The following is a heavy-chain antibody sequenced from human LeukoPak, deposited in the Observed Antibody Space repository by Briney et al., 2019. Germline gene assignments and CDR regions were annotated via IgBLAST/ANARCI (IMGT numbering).Heavy chain of an antibody. Sequence: PSETLSLTCAVYGGSFSGYYWSWIRQPPGKGLEWIGEINHSGSTNYNPSLKSRVTISVDTSKNQFSLKLSSVTAADMAVYYCARGRGSYRYWGQGTLVTVSS. CDR2: INHSGST. D-gene: IGHD1-26*01. V-gene: IGHV4-34*01. CDR3: ARGRGSYRY. J-gene: IGHJ4*02. CDR1: GGSFSGYY.